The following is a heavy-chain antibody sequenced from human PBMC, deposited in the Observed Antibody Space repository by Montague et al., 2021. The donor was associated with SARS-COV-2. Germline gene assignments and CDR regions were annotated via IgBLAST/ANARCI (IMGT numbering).Heavy chain of an antibody. Sequence: SETLSLTCVVSGDSISTDNWWTWVRLPPGKGLEWVGEIYHTGSTKYKPSLKSRVTLSVDTSKNQFSLKLGSVTAADTAVYYCARVRYYGSGTSLGMDVWGQGTTVTVSS. CDR3: ARVRYYGSGTSLGMDV. J-gene: IGHJ6*02. V-gene: IGHV4-4*02. D-gene: IGHD3-10*01. CDR1: GDSISTDNW. CDR2: IYHTGST.